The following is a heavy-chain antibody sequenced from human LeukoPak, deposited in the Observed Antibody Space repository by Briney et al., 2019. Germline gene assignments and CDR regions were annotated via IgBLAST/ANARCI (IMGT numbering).Heavy chain of an antibody. CDR2: ITGSSDST. V-gene: IGHV3-23*01. CDR3: ASGRQIQLWLGFDY. Sequence: PGGSLRLSCAASGFTFNNYAMSWVRQASGKGLEWVSTITGSSDSTNYADSVKGRFTISRDNSKNTLYLQVNSVRAEDTAVYYCASGRQIQLWLGFDYWGQGTLVTVSS. CDR1: GFTFNNYA. D-gene: IGHD5-18*01. J-gene: IGHJ4*02.